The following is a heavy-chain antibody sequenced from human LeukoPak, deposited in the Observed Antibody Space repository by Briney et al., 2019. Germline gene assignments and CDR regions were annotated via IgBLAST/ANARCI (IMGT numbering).Heavy chain of an antibody. CDR1: GGSLSTTSW. CDR2: VYHSGGGNK. J-gene: IGHJ4*02. CDR3: ARTRADPYYYDSSGYYPN. D-gene: IGHD3-22*01. Sequence: SETLSLTCAVSGGSLSTTSWWVWLRRPPGKGLEWIGEVYHSGGGNKNYNPSLKSRVTISVDTSKNQFSLKLSSVTAADTAVYYCARTRADPYYYDSSGYYPNWGQGTLVTVSS. V-gene: IGHV4-4*02.